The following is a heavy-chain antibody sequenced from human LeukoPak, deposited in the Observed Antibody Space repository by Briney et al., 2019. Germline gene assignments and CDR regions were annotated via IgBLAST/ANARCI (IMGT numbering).Heavy chain of an antibody. CDR3: AKASRIIGTIDY. J-gene: IGHJ4*02. Sequence: GGSLRLSCAASGFTFSSYAMSWVRQAPGKGLERVSAISGGGGSTNYADSVKGRFTVSRDNSKNTLYLLLNSLRAEETAVYYCAKASRIIGTIDYWGQGTLVTVSS. CDR2: ISGGGGST. V-gene: IGHV3-23*01. D-gene: IGHD1/OR15-1a*01. CDR1: GFTFSSYA.